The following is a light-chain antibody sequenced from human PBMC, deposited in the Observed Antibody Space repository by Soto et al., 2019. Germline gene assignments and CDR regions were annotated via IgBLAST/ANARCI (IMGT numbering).Light chain of an antibody. CDR3: QQRSNWPPGLT. V-gene: IGKV3-11*01. J-gene: IGKJ4*01. CDR1: QSVSSY. CDR2: DAS. Sequence: EIVLTQSPATLSLSPGERTTLSCRASQSVSSYLAWYQQKPGQAPRLLIYDASNRATGIPARFSGSGSGTDFTLTISSLEPEEVAVYYCQQRSNWPPGLTFGGGTKVENK.